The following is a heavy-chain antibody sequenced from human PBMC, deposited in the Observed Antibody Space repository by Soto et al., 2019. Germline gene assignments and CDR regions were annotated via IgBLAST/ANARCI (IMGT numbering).Heavy chain of an antibody. Sequence: VGSLRLSCAASGFTFSSYAMSWVRQAPGKGLEWVSAISGSGGSTYYADSVKGRFTISRDNSKNTLYLQMNSLRAEDTAVYYCAEDLSVYYDSSGYYYQLDYWGQGALVTVSS. CDR1: GFTFSSYA. CDR2: ISGSGGST. J-gene: IGHJ4*02. CDR3: AEDLSVYYDSSGYYYQLDY. D-gene: IGHD3-22*01. V-gene: IGHV3-23*01.